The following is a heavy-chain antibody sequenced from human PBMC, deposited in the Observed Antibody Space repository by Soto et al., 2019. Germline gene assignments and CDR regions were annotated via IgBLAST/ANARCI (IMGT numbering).Heavy chain of an antibody. V-gene: IGHV4-39*01. Sequence: KTSETLSLTCTVSGGSVTTNSYYRGWIRQPPGKGLEWIGSIYNSGSTYYNPSLKSRVTISVDTSKNQFSLKLSSVTAADTAVYYCVRLEVGAATDWGQGTLVTVSS. D-gene: IGHD2-15*01. CDR2: IYNSGST. CDR3: VRLEVGAATD. CDR1: GGSVTTNSYY. J-gene: IGHJ4*02.